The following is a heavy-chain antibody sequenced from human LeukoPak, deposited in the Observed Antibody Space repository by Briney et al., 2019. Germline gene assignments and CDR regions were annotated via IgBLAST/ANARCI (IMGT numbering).Heavy chain of an antibody. D-gene: IGHD6-13*01. Sequence: SETLSLTCTVSGGSISSYYWSWIRQPAGKGLEWIGRINTSGNTNYNPSLKSRVTMSVVASKNQFSLKLSSVTAADTAVYYCASSSWLRDSNFDNWGQGTLVTVSS. V-gene: IGHV4-4*07. J-gene: IGHJ4*02. CDR3: ASSSWLRDSNFDN. CDR2: INTSGNT. CDR1: GGSISSYY.